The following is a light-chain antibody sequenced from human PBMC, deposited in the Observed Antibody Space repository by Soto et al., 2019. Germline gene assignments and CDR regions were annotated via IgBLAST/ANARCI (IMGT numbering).Light chain of an antibody. CDR2: SQN. Sequence: QSVLTQPPSASGTPGQRVTISCSGSTANIGANNVNWYQHLPGTAPKLLIYSQNRRPSGVPDRFSGSKSGTSASLAISGLQSEDEADYYCAAWDDRLKGYVFGTGTKLTVL. J-gene: IGLJ1*01. CDR1: TANIGANN. CDR3: AAWDDRLKGYV. V-gene: IGLV1-44*01.